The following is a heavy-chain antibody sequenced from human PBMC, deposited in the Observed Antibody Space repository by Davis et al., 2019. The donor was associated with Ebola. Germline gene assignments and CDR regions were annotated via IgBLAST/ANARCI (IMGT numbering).Heavy chain of an antibody. CDR3: ARAPRYYDFWSGYYDP. CDR1: GFTVSSNY. J-gene: IGHJ5*02. D-gene: IGHD3-3*01. Sequence: GGSLRLSCAASGFTVSSNYMSWVRQAPGKGLEWVSAISGSGGSTYYADSVKGRFTISRDNAKNTLYLQMNSLRAEDTAVYYCARAPRYYDFWSGYYDPWGQGTLVTVSS. CDR2: ISGSGGST. V-gene: IGHV3-23*01.